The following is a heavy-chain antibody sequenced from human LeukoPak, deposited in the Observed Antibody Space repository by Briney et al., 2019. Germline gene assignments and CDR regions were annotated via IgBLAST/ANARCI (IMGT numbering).Heavy chain of an antibody. V-gene: IGHV1-2*02. CDR1: GYTFTGYY. J-gene: IGHJ4*02. CDR2: INPNSGGT. CDR3: ARVERFGATVDY. D-gene: IGHD1-26*01. Sequence: ASVKVSCKASGYTFTGYYMHWVRQAPGQGLEWMGWINPNSGGTNYAQKFQGRVTMTRDTSIRTAYMELSRLRSDDTAVYYCARVERFGATVDYWGQGTLVTVSS.